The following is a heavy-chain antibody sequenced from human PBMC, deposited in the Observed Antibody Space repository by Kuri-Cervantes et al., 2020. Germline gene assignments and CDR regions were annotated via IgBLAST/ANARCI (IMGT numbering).Heavy chain of an antibody. CDR3: ARHNDYGDYGGLGYFDY. CDR1: GFTFSDYY. D-gene: IGHD4-17*01. Sequence: GESLKISCAASGFTFSDYYMSWIRQAPGKGLEWVSYISSSGSTIYYADSVKGRFTISRDNAKNSLYLQMNSLRAEDTAVYYCARHNDYGDYGGLGYFDYWGQGTLVTVSS. CDR2: ISSSGSTI. V-gene: IGHV3-11*01. J-gene: IGHJ4*02.